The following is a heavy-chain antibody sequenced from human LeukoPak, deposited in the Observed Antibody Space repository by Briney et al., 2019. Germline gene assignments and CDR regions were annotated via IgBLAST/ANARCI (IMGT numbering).Heavy chain of an antibody. CDR3: VRVYYDSSGYYLTDYYFDS. CDR1: GDSISSSSFH. J-gene: IGHJ4*02. CDR2: THYSGIT. D-gene: IGHD3-22*01. Sequence: KPSETLSLTCTVSGDSISSSSFHWGWIRQPPGRGLEWVASTHYSGITYYSPSLKGRVTASVDTSRNRLSLQLSSVTAADTAVYYCVRVYYDSSGYYLTDYYFDSWGQGTLVTVSS. V-gene: IGHV4-39*01.